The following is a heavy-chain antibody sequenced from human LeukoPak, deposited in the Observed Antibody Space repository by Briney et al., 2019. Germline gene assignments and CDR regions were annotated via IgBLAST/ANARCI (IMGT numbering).Heavy chain of an antibody. V-gene: IGHV1-2*02. CDR2: INPNTGGA. J-gene: IGHJ4*02. CDR1: GYTFTGYY. CDR3: AREDVGTMFRGVISFDF. D-gene: IGHD3-10*01. Sequence: ASVKVSCKASGYTFTGYYMHWVRQAPGQGLEWMGWINPNTGGANYVPKFQGRVTMTRDTSISTAFMELSRLRSDDTAVYYCAREDVGTMFRGVISFDFWGQGTLVTVSS.